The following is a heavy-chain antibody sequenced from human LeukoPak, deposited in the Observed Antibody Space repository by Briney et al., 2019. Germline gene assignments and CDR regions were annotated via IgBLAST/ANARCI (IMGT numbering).Heavy chain of an antibody. V-gene: IGHV3-48*03. CDR1: GFTFSSYE. D-gene: IGHD3-10*01. Sequence: GGSLRLSCAASGFTFSSYEMGWVRQAPGKGLEWVSYISSSGSTIYYADSVKGRFTISRDNAKNSLYLQVNSLRAEDTALYYCAKSSGNYLNYYYYMDVWGKGTTVTISS. J-gene: IGHJ6*03. CDR3: AKSSGNYLNYYYYMDV. CDR2: ISSSGSTI.